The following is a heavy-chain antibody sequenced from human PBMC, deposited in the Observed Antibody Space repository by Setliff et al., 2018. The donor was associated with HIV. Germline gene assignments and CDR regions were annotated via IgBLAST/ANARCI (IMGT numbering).Heavy chain of an antibody. CDR2: IDWDDDK. Sequence: SGPTLVNPTQTLTLTCTFSGFSLSTSGMCVSWIRQPPGKALEWLARIDWDDDKYYSTSLKTRLTISKDTSKDHVVLTMTNMDPVDTATYYCAHSQGITIFGVVMDQVWFDPWGQGTLVTVSS. D-gene: IGHD3-3*01. J-gene: IGHJ5*02. V-gene: IGHV2-70*12. CDR1: GFSLSTSGMC. CDR3: AHSQGITIFGVVMDQVWFDP.